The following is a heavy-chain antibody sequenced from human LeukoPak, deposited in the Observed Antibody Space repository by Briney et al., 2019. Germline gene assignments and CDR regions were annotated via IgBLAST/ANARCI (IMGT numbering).Heavy chain of an antibody. J-gene: IGHJ2*01. V-gene: IGHV3-48*03. Sequence: PRGSLRLSCAASGFSFSSYEMNWVCQAPGKGLEWVSYISGSGSIIYYADSVKGRFTVSRDNAKNSLCLQMNDLRAEDTAVYYCAREDSDYSNYDFWGRGTLDPVSS. D-gene: IGHD4-11*01. CDR3: AREDSDYSNYDF. CDR1: GFSFSSYE. CDR2: ISGSGSII.